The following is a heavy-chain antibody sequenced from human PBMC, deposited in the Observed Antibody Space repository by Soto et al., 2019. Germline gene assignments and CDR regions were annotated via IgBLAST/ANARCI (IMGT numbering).Heavy chain of an antibody. J-gene: IGHJ4*02. CDR2: LNPNTGDA. Sequence: ASVKVYCKAAGYSFTANFVNWLRQTHGQGLEWMGRLNPNTGDAEYAQEFQGRVTMTRDTAISTAYMEVTSLTSDDTAVYYCARVFREHSSSYSIDSWGQGTLVTVS. D-gene: IGHD3-22*01. CDR3: ARVFREHSSSYSIDS. CDR1: GYSFTANF. V-gene: IGHV1-2*06.